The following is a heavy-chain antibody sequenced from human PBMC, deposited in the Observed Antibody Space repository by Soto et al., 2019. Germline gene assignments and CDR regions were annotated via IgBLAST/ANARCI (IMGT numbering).Heavy chain of an antibody. CDR3: ARITASPNSGYFDY. D-gene: IGHD7-27*01. CDR1: GGSIANYD. J-gene: IGHJ4*02. CDR2: IYYTGST. V-gene: IGHV4-59*01. Sequence: SETLCVTCTVAGGSIANYDWTWMRQPPGKGLEWIGYIYYTGSTKYDPSLKSRVTISLDTSKNQFSLNLNSVTAADTAVYYCARITASPNSGYFDYWGQGTLVTVSS.